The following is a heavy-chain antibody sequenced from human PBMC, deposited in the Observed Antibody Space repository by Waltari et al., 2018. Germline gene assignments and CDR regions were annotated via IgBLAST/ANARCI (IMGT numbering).Heavy chain of an antibody. CDR1: GFTFSSYA. D-gene: IGHD3-9*01. CDR3: AKNVLDILTGFYYYYMDV. Sequence: EVQLLESGGGLVQPGGSLRLSCAASGFTFSSYAMSWVRQAPGKGLEWVSVIYSGGSTYYADSVKGRFTISRDNSKNTLYLQMNSLRAEDTAVYYCAKNVLDILTGFYYYYMDVWGKGTTVTVSS. J-gene: IGHJ6*03. V-gene: IGHV3-23*03. CDR2: IYSGGST.